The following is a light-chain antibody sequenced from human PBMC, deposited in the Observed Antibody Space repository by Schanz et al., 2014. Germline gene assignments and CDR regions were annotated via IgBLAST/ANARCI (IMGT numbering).Light chain of an antibody. Sequence: QSALTQPPSASGSPGQSVTISCTGTSSDVGGYNYVSWYQQHPGKAPKLMIYDVSNRPSGVSNRFSSSKSANTASLTISGLQAEDEADYYCSSYTSSTTVVFGTGTKLTVL. V-gene: IGLV2-14*01. CDR3: SSYTSSTTVV. J-gene: IGLJ1*01. CDR1: SSDVGGYNY. CDR2: DVS.